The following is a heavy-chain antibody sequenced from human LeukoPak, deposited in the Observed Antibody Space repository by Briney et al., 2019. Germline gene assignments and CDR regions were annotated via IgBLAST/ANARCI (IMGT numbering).Heavy chain of an antibody. V-gene: IGHV3-33*01. Sequence: GRSLRLSCAASGFTFSSYGMHWVRQAPGKGLEWVAVIWYDGSNKYYADSVKGRFTISRDNSKNTLYLQMNSLRAEDTAVYYCARGDIVATNDYWGQGTLVTVSS. CDR2: IWYDGSNK. J-gene: IGHJ4*02. CDR1: GFTFSSYG. CDR3: ARGDIVATNDY. D-gene: IGHD5-12*01.